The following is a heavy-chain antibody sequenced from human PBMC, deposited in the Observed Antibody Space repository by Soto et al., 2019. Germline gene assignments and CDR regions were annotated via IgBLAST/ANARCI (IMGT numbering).Heavy chain of an antibody. V-gene: IGHV3-30*18. D-gene: IGHD6-19*01. Sequence: PGGSLRLSCAASGFTFKNYAMHWARQAPGKGLEWVAVISYDGSNKYYADSVKGRFTIARDNSKNTLFLHMSSLRAEDTAVYYCVKDGSSGWPYYYGLDVWGQGTSVTVSS. CDR3: VKDGSSGWPYYYGLDV. J-gene: IGHJ6*02. CDR1: GFTFKNYA. CDR2: ISYDGSNK.